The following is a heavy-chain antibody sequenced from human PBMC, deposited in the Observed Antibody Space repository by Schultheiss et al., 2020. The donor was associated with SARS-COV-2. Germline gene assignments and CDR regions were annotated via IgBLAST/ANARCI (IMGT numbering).Heavy chain of an antibody. Sequence: GESLKISCAASGFTFSSYAMSWVRQAPGKGLEWVSAISGSGGSTYYADSVKGRFTISRDNSKNTLYLQMNSLRAEDTAVYYCARDSVGARVAAAFDYWGQGTLVTVSS. CDR1: GFTFSSYA. V-gene: IGHV3-23*01. D-gene: IGHD6-13*01. J-gene: IGHJ4*02. CDR2: ISGSGGST. CDR3: ARDSVGARVAAAFDY.